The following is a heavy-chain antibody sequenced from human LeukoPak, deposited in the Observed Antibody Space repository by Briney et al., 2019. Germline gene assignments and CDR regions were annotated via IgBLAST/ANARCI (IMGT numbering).Heavy chain of an antibody. D-gene: IGHD3-16*01. CDR3: ARATYDYVWGSYDY. Sequence: ASVKVSCKASGYTFTGYYMHWVRQAPGQGLEWMGWINPNSGGTNYAQKFQGRVTMTRDTSISTAYMELSRLRSDDTAVYYCARATYDYVWGSYDYWGQGTLVTVSS. J-gene: IGHJ4*02. CDR2: INPNSGGT. V-gene: IGHV1-2*02. CDR1: GYTFTGYY.